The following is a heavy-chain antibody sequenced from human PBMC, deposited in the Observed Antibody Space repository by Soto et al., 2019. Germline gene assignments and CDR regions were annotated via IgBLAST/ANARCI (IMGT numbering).Heavy chain of an antibody. Sequence: SCAASGFTFSSYAMSWVRQAPGKGLEWFSAISGSGGSTYYADSVKGRFTISRDNSKNTLYLQMNSLRAEDTAVYYCAKDLDTAMDYFDYWGQGPLVTVSS. D-gene: IGHD5-18*01. CDR2: ISGSGGST. V-gene: IGHV3-23*01. J-gene: IGHJ4*02. CDR3: AKDLDTAMDYFDY. CDR1: GFTFSSYA.